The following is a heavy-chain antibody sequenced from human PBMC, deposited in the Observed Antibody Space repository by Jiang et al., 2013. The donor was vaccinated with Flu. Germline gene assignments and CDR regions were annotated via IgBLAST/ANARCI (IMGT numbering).Heavy chain of an antibody. J-gene: IGHJ6*02. CDR1: GFTLSSFA. CDR2: ISGSGGST. D-gene: IGHD7-27*01. Sequence: GGLVQPGGSLRLSCAASGFTLSSFAMSWVRQAPGKGLEWVSAISGSGGSTYYADSVKGRFTISRDNSKNTLYLQMNSLRAEDTAVYYCAKSILRSIWDGMDVWGQGTTVTVSS. V-gene: IGHV3-23*01. CDR3: AKSILRSIWDGMDV.